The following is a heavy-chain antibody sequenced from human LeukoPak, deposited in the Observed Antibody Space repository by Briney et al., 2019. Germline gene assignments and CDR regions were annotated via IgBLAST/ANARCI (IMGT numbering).Heavy chain of an antibody. V-gene: IGHV3-66*02. CDR1: GFTFSSYW. CDR3: ARDLPGYCSSTSCYGDYYYMDV. D-gene: IGHD2-2*01. CDR2: IYSGGST. Sequence: GGSLRLSCAASGFTFSSYWMSWVRQAPGKGLEWVSVIYSGGSTYYADSVKGRFTISRDNSKNTLYLQMNSLRAEDTAVYYCARDLPGYCSSTSCYGDYYYMDVWGKGTTVTVSS. J-gene: IGHJ6*03.